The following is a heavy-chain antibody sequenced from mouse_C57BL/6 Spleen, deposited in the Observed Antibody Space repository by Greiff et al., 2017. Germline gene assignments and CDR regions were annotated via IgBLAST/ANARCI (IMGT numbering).Heavy chain of an antibody. Sequence: FQLQQPGAELVKPGASVKLSCKASGYTFTSYWMHWVKQRPGQGLEWIGMIHPNSGSTNYNEKFKSKATLTVDKSSSTAYMQLSSLTSEDSAVYYCARSNPYYFDYWGQGTTLTVSS. V-gene: IGHV1-64*01. CDR3: ARSNPYYFDY. D-gene: IGHD6-1*01. CDR1: GYTFTSYW. CDR2: IHPNSGST. J-gene: IGHJ2*01.